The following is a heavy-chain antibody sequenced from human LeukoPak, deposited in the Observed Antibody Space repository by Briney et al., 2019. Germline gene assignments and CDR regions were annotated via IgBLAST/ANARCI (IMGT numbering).Heavy chain of an antibody. CDR2: ISSTSAGI. CDR3: ARAPSKYDFWSGYHYYYMDV. Sequence: GGSLRLSCAASGFTFSSYSMNWVRQAPGKGLEWVSYISSTSAGIYYADSVKGRFTISRDNAKNSLYLQMNSLRAEDTAVYYCARAPSKYDFWSGYHYYYMDVWGKGTTVTVSS. J-gene: IGHJ6*03. CDR1: GFTFSSYS. V-gene: IGHV3-21*05. D-gene: IGHD3-3*01.